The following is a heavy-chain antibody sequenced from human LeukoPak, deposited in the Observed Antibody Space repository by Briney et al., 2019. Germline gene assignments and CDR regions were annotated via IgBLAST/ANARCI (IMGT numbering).Heavy chain of an antibody. J-gene: IGHJ3*02. CDR2: IYTSGST. CDR3: ARGPNSSGWYFRGRAFDI. Sequence: SETLSLTCTVSGGSISSYYWSWIRQPAGKGLEWIGRIYTSGSTNYNPSLKSRVTMSVDTPKNQFSLKLSSVTAADTAVYYCARGPNSSGWYFRGRAFDIWGRGTMVTVSS. D-gene: IGHD6-19*01. V-gene: IGHV4-4*07. CDR1: GGSISSYY.